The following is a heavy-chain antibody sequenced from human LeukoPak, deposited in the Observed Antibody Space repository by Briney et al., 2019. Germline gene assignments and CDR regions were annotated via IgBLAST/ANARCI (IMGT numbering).Heavy chain of an antibody. Sequence: GASVKVSCKASGYTFTGYYMHWVRQAPGQGLEWMGWINPNSGDTHYAQKFQGRVTMTRDTSINTAYMELSRLRSDDTAVYYRARDQAFVYCSGGTCYDDYWGQGSQVTVSS. V-gene: IGHV1-2*02. CDR3: ARDQAFVYCSGGTCYDDY. J-gene: IGHJ4*02. CDR2: INPNSGDT. D-gene: IGHD2-15*01. CDR1: GYTFTGYY.